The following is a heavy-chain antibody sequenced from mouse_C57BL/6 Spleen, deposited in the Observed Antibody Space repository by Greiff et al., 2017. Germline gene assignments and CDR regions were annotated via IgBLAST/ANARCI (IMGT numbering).Heavy chain of an antibody. CDR1: GYTFTSYW. Sequence: VQLQQPGAELVRPGSSVKLSCKASGYTFTSYWLDWVKQRPGQGLEWIGNIYPSDSATHYNQKFKDKATLTVDKSSSTAYMQLSSLTSEDSAVYYCAIRGDSSGDNAMDYWGQGTSVTVSS. J-gene: IGHJ4*01. CDR3: AIRGDSSGDNAMDY. D-gene: IGHD3-2*02. CDR2: IYPSDSAT. V-gene: IGHV1-61*01.